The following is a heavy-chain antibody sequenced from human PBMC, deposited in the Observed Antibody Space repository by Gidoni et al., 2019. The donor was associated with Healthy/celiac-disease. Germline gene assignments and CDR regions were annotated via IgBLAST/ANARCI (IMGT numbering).Heavy chain of an antibody. CDR2: ISYDGSNK. V-gene: IGHV3-30-3*01. Sequence: QVQLVESGGGVVQPGRSLRLSCAASGFTFSSYAMHWVRQAPGKGLEWVAVISYDGSNKYYADSVKGRFTISRDNSKNTLYLQMNSLRAEDTAVYYCARDLQQLVRYEGVDYWGQGTLVTVSS. CDR3: ARDLQQLVRYEGVDY. D-gene: IGHD6-13*01. CDR1: GFTFSSYA. J-gene: IGHJ4*02.